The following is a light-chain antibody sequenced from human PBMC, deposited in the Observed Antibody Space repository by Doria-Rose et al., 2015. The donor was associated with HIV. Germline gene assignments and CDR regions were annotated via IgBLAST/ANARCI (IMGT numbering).Light chain of an antibody. CDR2: GGS. Sequence: TQSPGTLSLSPGEGATPSCRASQSFSSTYLAWYQQKPGQAPSLLIYGGSTRATGIPDRFSASGSGTDFTLTINRLEPEDFALYYCHQYGTSWTFGQGTKVEI. V-gene: IGKV3-20*01. J-gene: IGKJ1*01. CDR3: HQYGTSWT. CDR1: QSFSSTY.